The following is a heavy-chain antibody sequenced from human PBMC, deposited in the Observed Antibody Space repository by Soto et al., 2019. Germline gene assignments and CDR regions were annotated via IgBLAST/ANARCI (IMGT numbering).Heavy chain of an antibody. Sequence: GGSLRLSCAASGFTFSDHFMEWVRQAPGKGLEWVGRIRNKARRYTTDYAASGRCRFTISRDESKNSLHLQMNSLKAEATAVYYCARLLAYCGGGCNSLALDIGGKGTLVTV. J-gene: IGHJ3*02. CDR3: ARLLAYCGGGCNSLALDI. CDR1: GFTFSDHF. V-gene: IGHV3-72*01. D-gene: IGHD2-21*02. CDR2: IRNKARRYTT.